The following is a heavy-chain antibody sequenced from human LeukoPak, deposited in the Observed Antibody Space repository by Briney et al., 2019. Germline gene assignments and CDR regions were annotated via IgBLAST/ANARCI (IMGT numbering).Heavy chain of an antibody. CDR3: TRGSIAYYYMDV. Sequence: SETLSLTCTVSGGSITSYYWSWIRRPPGKGLEWIGNIYYSGSTNYNPSLKSRVTISVDTSKNQFSLKLSSVTAADTAVYYCTRGSIAYYYMDVWGKGTTVTISS. J-gene: IGHJ6*03. CDR2: IYYSGST. D-gene: IGHD3-22*01. CDR1: GGSITSYY. V-gene: IGHV4-59*01.